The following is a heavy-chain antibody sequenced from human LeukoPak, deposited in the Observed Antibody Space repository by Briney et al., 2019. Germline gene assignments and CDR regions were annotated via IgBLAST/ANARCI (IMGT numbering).Heavy chain of an antibody. Sequence: PSQTLSLTCTVSDGSISSGGYYWSWIRQPPGKGLEWIGSIYYSGSTYYNPSLKSRVTISVDTSKNQFSLELSSVTAADTAVYYCARHRGGSYRDGMDIWGQGTTVTVSS. CDR3: ARHRGGSYRDGMDI. J-gene: IGHJ6*02. D-gene: IGHD1-26*01. V-gene: IGHV4-39*01. CDR2: IYYSGST. CDR1: DGSISSGGYY.